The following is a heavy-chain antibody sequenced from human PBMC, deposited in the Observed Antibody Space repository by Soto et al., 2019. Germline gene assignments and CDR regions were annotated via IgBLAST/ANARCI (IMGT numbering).Heavy chain of an antibody. D-gene: IGHD3-9*01. J-gene: IGHJ4*02. CDR3: ARRSTISRGFDY. CDR1: GGSIISNNHY. V-gene: IGHV4-39*01. Sequence: QLQLWESGPGLVKPSETLSLTCTVSGGSIISNNHYWGWIRQPPGKGLEWIGNIYYSGTTYYNPSLKSRVTMSVDTSKGQFSLKLSSMTVADTAVYFCARRSTISRGFDYWGQGTLVTVSS. CDR2: IYYSGTT.